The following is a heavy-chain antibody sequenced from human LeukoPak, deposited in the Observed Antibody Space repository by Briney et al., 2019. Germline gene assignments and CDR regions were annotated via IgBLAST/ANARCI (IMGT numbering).Heavy chain of an antibody. CDR2: IKADASEE. CDR1: GFTFDRFW. V-gene: IGHV3-7*01. CDR3: ARQPQHEAYFDY. Sequence: GGSLRLSCVASGFTFDRFWMSWVRQAPGKGLEWVANIKADASEEKYLDSVKGRFKNSRDNAEDSLFLQMNSLRAEDTAVYYCARQPQHEAYFDYWGQGALVTVSS. J-gene: IGHJ4*02.